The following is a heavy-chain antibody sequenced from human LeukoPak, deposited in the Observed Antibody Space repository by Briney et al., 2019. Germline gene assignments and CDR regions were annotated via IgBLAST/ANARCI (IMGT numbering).Heavy chain of an antibody. V-gene: IGHV4-39*01. CDR3: ARARASGRSGFDY. D-gene: IGHD2-15*01. J-gene: IGHJ4*02. CDR1: GGSIRGSYYY. Sequence: PSETLSLTCTVSGGSIRGSYYYWGWIRQPPGKGLEWIGSIYDSGSTYYNPSLKSRVTISVDTSKNQFSLKLNSVTAADTAVYYCARARASGRSGFDYWGQGTLVTVSS. CDR2: IYDSGST.